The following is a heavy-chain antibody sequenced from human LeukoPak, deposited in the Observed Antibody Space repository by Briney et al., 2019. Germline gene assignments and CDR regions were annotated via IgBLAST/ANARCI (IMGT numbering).Heavy chain of an antibody. Sequence: PGGSLRLSCAASGFTFSRYNMNWVRQAPGKGLEWVSYISSSGSSLYYADSVKGRFTISRDNSKNTLYLQMNSLRAEDTAVYYCARDLHRRMVATPGYWGQGTLVTVSS. CDR2: ISSSGSSL. CDR3: ARDLHRRMVATPGY. V-gene: IGHV3-48*01. J-gene: IGHJ4*02. D-gene: IGHD5-12*01. CDR1: GFTFSRYN.